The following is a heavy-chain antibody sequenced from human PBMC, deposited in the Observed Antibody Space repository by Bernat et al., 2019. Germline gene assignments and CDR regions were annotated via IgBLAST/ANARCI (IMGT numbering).Heavy chain of an antibody. J-gene: IGHJ3*02. CDR2: IWYDGSNQ. Sequence: QVHLVESGGGVVQPGRSLRLSCAASGFTFTSYGMHWVRQAPGKGLEWVAVIWYDGSNQYYADSVKGLFTISRDNSNNTLYLQMNSLRAEDTAVYYCARPRGRITGTTWDAFDIWGQGTMVTVSS. CDR1: GFTFTSYG. D-gene: IGHD1-7*01. CDR3: ARPRGRITGTTWDAFDI. V-gene: IGHV3-33*01.